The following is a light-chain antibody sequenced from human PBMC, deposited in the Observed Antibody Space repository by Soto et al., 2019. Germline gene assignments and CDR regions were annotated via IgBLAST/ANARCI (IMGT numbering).Light chain of an antibody. CDR3: QQYGGSPFT. CDR2: GAS. Sequence: EIVLTQSPGTLSLSPRERATLSCRASQSIFNNYLAWYQQKPGQAPRLLVYGASVRATGIPDRFSGSGSGTDFTLTISRLEPEDFAVYYCQQYGGSPFTFGQGTRLEIK. J-gene: IGKJ2*01. CDR1: QSIFNNY. V-gene: IGKV3-20*01.